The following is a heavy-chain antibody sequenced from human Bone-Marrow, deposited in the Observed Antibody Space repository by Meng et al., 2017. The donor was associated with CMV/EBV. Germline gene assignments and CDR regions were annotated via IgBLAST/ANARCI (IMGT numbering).Heavy chain of an antibody. V-gene: IGHV1-8*01. Sequence: ASVKVSCKTSGYTFTSYEIIWVRQATGQGLEWMGRINPNSGDTGYAQKFQGRVTLTRKTSINTAYMELNNLRSEDTAVYYCARGRIVGSYWGQGTLVTVSS. CDR3: ARGRIVGSY. J-gene: IGHJ4*02. D-gene: IGHD1-26*01. CDR2: INPNSGDT. CDR1: GYTFTSYE.